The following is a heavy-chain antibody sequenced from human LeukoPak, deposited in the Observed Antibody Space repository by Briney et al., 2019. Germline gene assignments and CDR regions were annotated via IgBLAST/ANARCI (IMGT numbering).Heavy chain of an antibody. CDR2: IIPIFGTA. CDR1: GGTFSSYA. V-gene: IGHV1-69*05. CDR3: AREPYRRDGSGWHQVGY. J-gene: IGHJ4*02. Sequence: ASVKVSCKASGGTFSSYAISWVRQAPGQGLEWMGRIIPIFGTANYAQKFQGRVTITTDESTSTAYMEPSSLRSEDTAVYYCAREPYRRDGSGWHQVGYWGQGTLVTVSS. D-gene: IGHD6-19*01.